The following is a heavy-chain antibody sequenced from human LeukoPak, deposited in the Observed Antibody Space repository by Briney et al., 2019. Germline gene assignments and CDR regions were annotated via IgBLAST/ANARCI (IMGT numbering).Heavy chain of an antibody. V-gene: IGHV4-59*01. Sequence: SETLFLTCNVSGASISDYYWSWVRQSPEKGLEWIACLYYSGSSHYNPSLRSRVAISGDTSKNQFSLKLTSVTTADTAVYYCARTIRRGWFDLWGRGTLVTVSS. CDR1: GASISDYY. D-gene: IGHD2-15*01. J-gene: IGHJ2*01. CDR2: LYYSGSS. CDR3: ARTIRRGWFDL.